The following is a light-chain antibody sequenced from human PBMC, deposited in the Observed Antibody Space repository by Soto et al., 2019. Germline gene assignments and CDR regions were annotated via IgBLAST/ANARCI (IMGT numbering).Light chain of an antibody. CDR1: QSVSSSQ. V-gene: IGKV3D-20*02. J-gene: IGKJ5*01. CDR3: QQRSSWPIT. CDR2: GAS. Sequence: EILMTQSPGTLSLSPGERATLSCRASQSVSSSQLAWYQQKPGQAPRLLIYGASSRATGIPDRFSGSGSGADFTLTISSLEPEDFAVYYCQQRSSWPITFGQGTRLEIK.